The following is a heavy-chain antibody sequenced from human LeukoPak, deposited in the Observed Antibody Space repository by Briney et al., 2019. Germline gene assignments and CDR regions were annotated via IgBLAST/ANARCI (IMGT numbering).Heavy chain of an antibody. J-gene: IGHJ4*02. CDR1: GDSVSSNSAA. D-gene: IGHD3-22*01. Sequence: SQTLSLTCAISGDSVSSNSAAWNWIRRSPSRGLEWLGRTYYRSKWYNDYAVSVKSRITINPDTSKNQFSLQLNSVTPEDTAVYYCARDQRGYYDSSGYYYAIFDYWGQGTLVTVSS. CDR3: ARDQRGYYDSSGYYYAIFDY. CDR2: TYYRSKWYN. V-gene: IGHV6-1*01.